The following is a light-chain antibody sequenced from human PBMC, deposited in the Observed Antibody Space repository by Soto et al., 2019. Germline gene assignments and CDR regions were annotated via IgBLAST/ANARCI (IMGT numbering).Light chain of an antibody. CDR3: QQHNAWPLT. CDR2: GTS. V-gene: IGKV3D-15*01. J-gene: IGKJ3*01. CDR1: QTLGNK. Sequence: EIVMTQSPATLSVSPGERATLSYRASQTLGNKLAWYQQKPGQAPRLLIYGTSTRATGIPARFSGSGSGTEFTLTINSLQSEDFAIYYCQQHNAWPLTFGPGTKVDLK.